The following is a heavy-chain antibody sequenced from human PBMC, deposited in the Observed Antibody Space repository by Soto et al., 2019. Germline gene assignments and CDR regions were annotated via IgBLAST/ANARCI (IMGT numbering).Heavy chain of an antibody. CDR1: GGSFSGYY. Sequence: SETLSLTCAVYGGSFSGYYWSWIRQPPGKGLEWIGEINHSGSTNYNPSLKSRVTISVDTSKNQFSLKLSSVTAADTAVYYSARKGRVYYYDSSGYPDYWGQGTLVTVSS. J-gene: IGHJ4*02. CDR3: ARKGRVYYYDSSGYPDY. D-gene: IGHD3-22*01. CDR2: INHSGST. V-gene: IGHV4-34*01.